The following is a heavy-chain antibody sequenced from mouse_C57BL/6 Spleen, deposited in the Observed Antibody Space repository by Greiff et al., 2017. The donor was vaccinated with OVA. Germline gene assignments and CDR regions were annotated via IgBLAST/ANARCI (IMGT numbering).Heavy chain of an antibody. Sequence: QVQLQQPGAELVKPGASVKMSCKASGYTFTSSWITWVKQRPGQGLEWIGDIYPGSGSTNYNEKFKSKATLTVDTSSSTAYMQLSSLTSEDSAVYYCARAYGSTLWYFDVWGTGTTVTVSS. CDR2: IYPGSGST. CDR3: ARAYGSTLWYFDV. V-gene: IGHV1-55*01. CDR1: GYTFTSSW. D-gene: IGHD1-1*01. J-gene: IGHJ1*03.